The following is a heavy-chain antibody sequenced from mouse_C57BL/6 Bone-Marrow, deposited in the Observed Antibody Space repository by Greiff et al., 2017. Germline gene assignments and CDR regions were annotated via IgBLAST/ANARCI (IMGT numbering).Heavy chain of an antibody. Sequence: QVQLQQSGAELVRPGASVTLSCKASGYTFTDYEMHWVKQTPVHGLEWIGAIDPETGGTAYNQKFKGKAILTADKSSSTAYMELRSLTSEDSAVYYCTRGYYGYYCYYWGQGTTLTVS. J-gene: IGHJ2*01. CDR2: IDPETGGT. D-gene: IGHD1-1*01. V-gene: IGHV1-15*01. CDR1: GYTFTDYE. CDR3: TRGYYGYYCYY.